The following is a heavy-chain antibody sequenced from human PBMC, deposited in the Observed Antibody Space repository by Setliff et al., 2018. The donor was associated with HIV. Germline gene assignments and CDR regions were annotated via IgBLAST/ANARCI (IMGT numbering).Heavy chain of an antibody. J-gene: IGHJ4*01. V-gene: IGHV4-39*01. CDR2: IYYSGNT. CDR1: GGSISSSNYY. Sequence: PSETLSLTCTVSGGSISSSNYYWGWLRQPPGKGLEWIGSIYYSGNTYYNPSLKSRVTISVDTSKNQFSLSLSSVTATDTALYFCAAAEGQGPWYFFDNWG. D-gene: IGHD6-13*01. CDR3: AAAEGQGPWYFFDN.